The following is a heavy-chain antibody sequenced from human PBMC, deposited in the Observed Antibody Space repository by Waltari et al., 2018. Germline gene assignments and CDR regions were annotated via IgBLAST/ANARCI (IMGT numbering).Heavy chain of an antibody. CDR2: IYYSGST. CDR1: GGSISSYY. CDR3: ASLPYYDSSGYLDSDAFDI. D-gene: IGHD3-22*01. J-gene: IGHJ3*02. V-gene: IGHV4-59*01. Sequence: QVQLQESGPGLVKPSETLSLTCTVSGGSISSYYWSWIRQPPGKGLEWIGYIYYSGSTNYNPALKRRVTISVDTSKNQFSLKLSSVTAADTAVYYCASLPYYDSSGYLDSDAFDIWGQGTMVTVSS.